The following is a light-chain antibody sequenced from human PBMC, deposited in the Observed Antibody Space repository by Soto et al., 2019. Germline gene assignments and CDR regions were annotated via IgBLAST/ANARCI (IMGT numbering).Light chain of an antibody. V-gene: IGKV3-20*01. J-gene: IGKJ1*01. CDR1: QSVSSD. CDR3: QQYGSSPRT. CDR2: GAS. Sequence: EIVMTHSPATLSVSPCERATLSARASQSVSSDLAWYQQKPGQAPRLLIFGASSRATGIPDRFSGSGSGTDFSLTISRLEAEDFAVYYCQQYGSSPRTFGQGTKVDIK.